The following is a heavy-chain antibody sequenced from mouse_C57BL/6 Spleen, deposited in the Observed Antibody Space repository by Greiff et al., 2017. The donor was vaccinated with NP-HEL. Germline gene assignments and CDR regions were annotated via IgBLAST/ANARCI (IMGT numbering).Heavy chain of an antibody. Sequence: QVQLKQSGAELVKPGASVKISCKASGYAFSSYWMNWVKQRPGKGLEWIGQIYPGDGDTNYNGKFKGKATLTADKSSSTAYMQLSSLTSEDSAVYFCARGGGNSYYAMDYWGQGTSVTVSS. CDR3: ARGGGNSYYAMDY. CDR1: GYAFSSYW. J-gene: IGHJ4*01. CDR2: IYPGDGDT. V-gene: IGHV1-80*01. D-gene: IGHD2-1*01.